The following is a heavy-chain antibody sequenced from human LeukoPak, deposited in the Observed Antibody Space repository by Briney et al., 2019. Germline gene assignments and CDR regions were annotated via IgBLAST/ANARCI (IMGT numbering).Heavy chain of an antibody. J-gene: IGHJ1*01. Sequence: SETLSLTCAVYGGSFSGYYWSWIRQPPGKGLEWIGSIYYSGSTYYNPSLKSRVTISVDTSKNQFSLKLSSVTAADTAVYYCARGLAHYDFWSGYYRAEYFQHWGQGTLVTVSS. V-gene: IGHV4-34*01. CDR2: IYYSGST. CDR1: GGSFSGYY. CDR3: ARGLAHYDFWSGYYRAEYFQH. D-gene: IGHD3-3*01.